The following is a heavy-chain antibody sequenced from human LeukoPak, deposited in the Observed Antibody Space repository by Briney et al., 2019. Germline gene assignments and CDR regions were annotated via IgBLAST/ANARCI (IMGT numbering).Heavy chain of an antibody. CDR2: ISAYNGNT. CDR1: GYTFTSYG. CDR3: ARDRSHYCDSSGYSDY. D-gene: IGHD3-22*01. Sequence: ASVKVSCKASGYTFTSYGISWVRQAPGQGLEWMGWISAYNGNTNYAQKLQGRVTMTTDTSTSTAYMELRSLRSDDTAVYYCARDRSHYCDSSGYSDYWGQGTLVTVSS. J-gene: IGHJ4*02. V-gene: IGHV1-18*01.